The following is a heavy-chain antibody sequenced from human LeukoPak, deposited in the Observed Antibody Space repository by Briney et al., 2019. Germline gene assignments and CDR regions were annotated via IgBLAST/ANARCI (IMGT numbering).Heavy chain of an antibody. J-gene: IGHJ4*02. CDR2: IKQDGSEK. D-gene: IGHD3-10*01. Sequence: GGSLRLSCAASGFTFSSYWMSWVRQAPGEGLEWVANIKQDGSEKYYVDSVKGRFTISRDNAKNSLYLQMNSLRAEDTAVYYCARDPGGFGELLYTHFDYWGQGTLVTVSS. V-gene: IGHV3-7*01. CDR1: GFTFSSYW. CDR3: ARDPGGFGELLYTHFDY.